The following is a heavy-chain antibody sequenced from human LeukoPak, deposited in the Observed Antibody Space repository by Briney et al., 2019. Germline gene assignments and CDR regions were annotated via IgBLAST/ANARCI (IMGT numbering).Heavy chain of an antibody. V-gene: IGHV1-18*01. CDR1: GYTFTSYG. J-gene: IGHJ3*02. D-gene: IGHD3-9*01. CDR3: ARDDGAPSYYDILTGYYPEAFDI. CDR2: ISAYNGNT. Sequence: ASVKVSCKASGYTFTSYGISWVRQAPEQGLEWMGWISAYNGNTSYAQKLQGRVTMTTDTSTSTAYMELRSLRSDDTAVYYCARDDGAPSYYDILTGYYPEAFDIWGQGTMVTVSS.